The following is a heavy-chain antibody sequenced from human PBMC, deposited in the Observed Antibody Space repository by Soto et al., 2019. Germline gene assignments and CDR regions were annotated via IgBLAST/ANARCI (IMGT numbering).Heavy chain of an antibody. V-gene: IGHV3-21*01. D-gene: IGHD4-17*01. CDR1: GFTFSSYS. J-gene: IGHJ3*02. Sequence: EVQLVESGGGLVKPGGSLRLSCAASGFTFSSYSMNWVRQAPGKGLEWVSSISSSSSYIYYADSVKGRFTISRDNAKNSLYLQMNSLRAEDTAVYYCARDGVYGDYTEKILDAFDIWGQGTMVTVSS. CDR3: ARDGVYGDYTEKILDAFDI. CDR2: ISSSSSYI.